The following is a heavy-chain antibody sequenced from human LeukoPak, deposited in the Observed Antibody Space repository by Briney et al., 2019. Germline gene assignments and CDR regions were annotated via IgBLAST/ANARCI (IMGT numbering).Heavy chain of an antibody. CDR3: ARDPNRGRYRNYFDY. V-gene: IGHV4-59*01. Sequence: PSETLSLTCTVSGGSISSYYWSWIRQPPGKGLEWIGYIYYSGSTNYNPSLKSRVTISVDTSKNQFSLKLSSVTAADTAVYYCARDPNRGRYRNYFDYWGQGTLVTVSS. CDR1: GGSISSYY. J-gene: IGHJ4*02. D-gene: IGHD3-16*02. CDR2: IYYSGST.